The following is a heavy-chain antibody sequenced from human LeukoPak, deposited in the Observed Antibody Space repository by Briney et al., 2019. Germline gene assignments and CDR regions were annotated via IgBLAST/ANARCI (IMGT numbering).Heavy chain of an antibody. CDR1: GFTFSSYN. D-gene: IGHD3-10*01. CDR3: ARGRSITILRGVAISDGFDI. V-gene: IGHV3-21*01. Sequence: PGGSLRLSCAASGFTFSSYNMNWVRLAPGKGLEWVSSISSSSYIYYTDSVKGRFTISRDNAKNSLYLQMNSLRADDTAFYYCARGRSITILRGVAISDGFDIWGQGTMVTVSS. J-gene: IGHJ3*02. CDR2: ISSSSYI.